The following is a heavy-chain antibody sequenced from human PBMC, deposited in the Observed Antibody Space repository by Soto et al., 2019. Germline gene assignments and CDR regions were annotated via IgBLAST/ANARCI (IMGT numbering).Heavy chain of an antibody. J-gene: IGHJ5*02. Sequence: EVHLVESGGGLVQPGGSLRLSCAGSGFTFTNHWMHWVRQAPGKGLVWVSRISVDGRTTNYADSVKGRFTISRDNAKNTLYLQMNSLRSEDTSVYYCARDHANCVGDCYTNLFDPWGHGTLVTVSS. CDR2: ISVDGRTT. CDR1: GFTFTNHW. CDR3: ARDHANCVGDCYTNLFDP. V-gene: IGHV3-74*01. D-gene: IGHD2-21*02.